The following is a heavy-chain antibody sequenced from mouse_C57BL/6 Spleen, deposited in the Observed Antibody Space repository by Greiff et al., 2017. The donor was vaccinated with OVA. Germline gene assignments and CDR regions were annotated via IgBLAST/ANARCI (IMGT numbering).Heavy chain of an antibody. CDR2: IDPENGDT. CDR1: GFNIKDDY. CDR3: TLDSSGFAY. J-gene: IGHJ3*01. D-gene: IGHD3-2*02. V-gene: IGHV14-4*01. Sequence: EVKLMESGAELVRPGASVKLSCTASGFNIKDDYMHWVKQRPEQGLEWIGWIDPENGDTEYASKFQGKATITADTSSNTAYLQLSSLTSEDTAVYYCTLDSSGFAYWGQGTLVTVSA.